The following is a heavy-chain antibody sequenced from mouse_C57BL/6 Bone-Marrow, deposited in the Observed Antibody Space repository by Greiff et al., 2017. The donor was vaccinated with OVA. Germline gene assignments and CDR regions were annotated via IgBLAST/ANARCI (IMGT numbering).Heavy chain of an antibody. CDR2: ILPNSGSP. Sequence: VQLPQPGAELVKPGASVKLSCTASGYTFTRYWMHWVKQRPGQGLAWIGMILPNSGSPNYHEQFKIKATLTVDKASSTAYMHLSSLTAEDSAAYYCARVTTVVVDYWGQGTTLTVSS. CDR1: GYTFTRYW. D-gene: IGHD1-1*01. V-gene: IGHV1-64*01. CDR3: ARVTTVVVDY. J-gene: IGHJ2*01.